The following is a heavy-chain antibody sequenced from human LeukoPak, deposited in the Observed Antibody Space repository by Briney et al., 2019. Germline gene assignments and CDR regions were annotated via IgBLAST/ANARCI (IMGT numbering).Heavy chain of an antibody. CDR2: INHSGST. Sequence: SETLSLTCAVYGGSFSGYYWSWIRQPPGKGLEWIGEINHSGSTNYNPSLKSRVTISVDTSKNQFSLKLSSVTAEDTAVYYCARVLADAFDIWGQGTMVTVSS. V-gene: IGHV4-34*01. J-gene: IGHJ3*02. CDR1: GGSFSGYY. CDR3: ARVLADAFDI.